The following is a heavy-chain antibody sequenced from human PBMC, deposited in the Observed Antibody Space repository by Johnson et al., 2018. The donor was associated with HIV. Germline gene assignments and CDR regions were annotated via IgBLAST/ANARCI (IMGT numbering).Heavy chain of an antibody. CDR1: GFTFSSYA. V-gene: IGHV3-30*04. CDR3: ARGFHRGGAFDI. Sequence: QVQLVESGGGVVQPGRSLRLSCAASGFTFSSYAMHWVRQAPGKGLEWVSIILSDGSNIYYADSVKGRFTISRDNSKNSLYLQMNSLRAEDTAVYYCARGFHRGGAFDIWGQGTMVTVSS. CDR2: ILSDGSNI. D-gene: IGHD1-14*01. J-gene: IGHJ3*02.